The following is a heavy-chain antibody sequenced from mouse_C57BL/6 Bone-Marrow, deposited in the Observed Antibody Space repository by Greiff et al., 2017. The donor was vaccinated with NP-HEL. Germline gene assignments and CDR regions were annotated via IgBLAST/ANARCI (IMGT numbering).Heavy chain of an antibody. CDR3: ARGKQAQATWAIDY. Sequence: VQLQQPGAELVKPGASVKLSCKASGYTFTSYWMHWVKQRPGRGLEWIGRIDPNSGGTNYNEKFKSKATLTVDKPSSTAYMQLSSLTSEDSAVYYYARGKQAQATWAIDYWGQGTSVTVSS. V-gene: IGHV1-72*01. CDR2: IDPNSGGT. D-gene: IGHD3-2*02. CDR1: GYTFTSYW. J-gene: IGHJ4*01.